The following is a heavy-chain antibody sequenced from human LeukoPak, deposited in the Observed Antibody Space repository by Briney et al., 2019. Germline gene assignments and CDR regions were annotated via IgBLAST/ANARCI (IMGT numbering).Heavy chain of an antibody. D-gene: IGHD1-26*01. Sequence: SVKVSCKASGGTFSSYTISWVRQAPGQRLEWMGRIIPILGIANYAQKFQGRVTITADKSTSTAYMELSSMRSEDTAVYYCARQATSIVGATTNWFDPWGQGTLVTVSS. J-gene: IGHJ5*02. CDR3: ARQATSIVGATTNWFDP. V-gene: IGHV1-69*02. CDR2: IIPILGIA. CDR1: GGTFSSYT.